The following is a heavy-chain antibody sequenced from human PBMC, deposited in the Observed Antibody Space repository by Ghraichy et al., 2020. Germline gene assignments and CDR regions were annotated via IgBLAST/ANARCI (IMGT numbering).Heavy chain of an antibody. CDR2: IYYSGST. CDR1: GGSINSYY. J-gene: IGHJ4*02. CDR3: AISRSGSYSYFDY. D-gene: IGHD1-26*01. Sequence: SETLSLTCTVSGGSINSYYWSWIRQPPGKGLEWIGYIYYSGSTNYNPSLKSRVTISVDTSKNQFSLKLCSVTAADTAVYYCAISRSGSYSYFDYWGQGTLVTVSS. V-gene: IGHV4-59*01.